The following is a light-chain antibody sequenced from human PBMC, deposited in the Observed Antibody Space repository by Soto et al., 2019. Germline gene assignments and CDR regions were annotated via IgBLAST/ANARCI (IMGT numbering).Light chain of an antibody. V-gene: IGKV3-11*01. Sequence: EIVLTQSPATVSLSPGDRATLSCRASQTVSSYLAWYQQKPGQAPRLIIYDANHRATGIPARFSGSGSGTDFTLTISSLGPEDFAVYYCQQRIGWRGVTFGPGTRLDIK. CDR1: QTVSSY. CDR3: QQRIGWRGVT. CDR2: DAN. J-gene: IGKJ3*01.